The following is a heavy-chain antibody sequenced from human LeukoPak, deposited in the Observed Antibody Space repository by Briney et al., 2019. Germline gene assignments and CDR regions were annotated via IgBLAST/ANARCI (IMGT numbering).Heavy chain of an antibody. CDR2: MNPNSGNT. CDR1: GYTFTRYD. CDR3: ARENYCSSTSCLDY. D-gene: IGHD2-2*01. J-gene: IGHJ4*02. Sequence: ASVKVSCKGSGYTFTRYDINWVGQATGQGVEGMGWMNPNSGNTGYAQKFQGRVTITRNTSISTAYMELSSLGSEDTAVYYCARENYCSSTSCLDYWGQGTLVTVSS. V-gene: IGHV1-8*03.